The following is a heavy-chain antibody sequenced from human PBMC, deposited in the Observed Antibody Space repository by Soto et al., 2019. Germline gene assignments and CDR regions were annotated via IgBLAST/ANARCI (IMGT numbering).Heavy chain of an antibody. CDR1: GGTFSSYA. D-gene: IGHD3-3*01. V-gene: IGHV1-69*13. Sequence: ASVKVSCKASGGTFSSYAISWVRQAPGQGLEWMGGIIPIFGTANYAQKFQGRVTITADESTSTAYMELSSLRSEDTAVYYCARDRGGYDFWSGHSWGQGTLVTVSS. CDR3: ARDRGGYDFWSGHS. J-gene: IGHJ4*02. CDR2: IIPIFGTA.